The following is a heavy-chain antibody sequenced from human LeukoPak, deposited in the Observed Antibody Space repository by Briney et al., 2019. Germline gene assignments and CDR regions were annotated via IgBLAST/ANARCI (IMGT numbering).Heavy chain of an antibody. Sequence: GESLKISCKGSGYSFTNYWIGWVRQMPGKGLEWMGIIYPGDSDTRYSPSFQGQVTFSADKSISTTYLQWSSPKASDTAMYYCARLPGYCTGGSCYFDYWGQGTLVTVSS. J-gene: IGHJ4*02. V-gene: IGHV5-51*01. CDR1: GYSFTNYW. CDR2: IYPGDSDT. CDR3: ARLPGYCTGGSCYFDY. D-gene: IGHD2-15*01.